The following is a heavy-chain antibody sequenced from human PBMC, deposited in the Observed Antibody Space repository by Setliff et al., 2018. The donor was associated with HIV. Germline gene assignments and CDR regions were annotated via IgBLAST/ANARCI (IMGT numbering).Heavy chain of an antibody. V-gene: IGHV3-48*03. D-gene: IGHD3-16*01. Sequence: PGGSLRLSCAASGLIFSSYEMNWVRQAPGKGLEWISFIGGHGSTIHYADSVKGRFTISRDNAKNSVYLQMHSLRVEDTAVYYCAAVPWGHSSLIIDHWGQGTPVTVSS. CDR1: GLIFSSYE. J-gene: IGHJ4*02. CDR3: AAVPWGHSSLIIDH. CDR2: IGGHGSTI.